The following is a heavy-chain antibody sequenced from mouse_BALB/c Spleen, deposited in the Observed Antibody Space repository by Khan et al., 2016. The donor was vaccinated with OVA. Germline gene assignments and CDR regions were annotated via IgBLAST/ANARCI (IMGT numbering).Heavy chain of an antibody. V-gene: IGHV1-80*01. CDR3: ARSGYDYFAY. J-gene: IGHJ3*01. CDR2: IYPGAGNS. CDR1: GYAFSNYL. Sequence: VQLQESGAELVRPGSSVKISCKASGYAFSNYLMDWVKQGPGQGLEWIGQIYPGAGNSNYNGKFKDKATLTADKSSSTAYIQLISLTSEDSAVDCCARSGYDYFAYWGQGTLVTVSA. D-gene: IGHD2-14*01.